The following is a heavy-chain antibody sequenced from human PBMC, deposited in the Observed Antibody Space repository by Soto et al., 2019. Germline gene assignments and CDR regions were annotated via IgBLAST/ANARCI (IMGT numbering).Heavy chain of an antibody. CDR1: GGSISSYY. J-gene: IGHJ6*02. D-gene: IGHD3-10*01. Sequence: SETLSLTCTVSGGSISSYYWSWIRQPPGKGLEWIGYIYYSGKTYYSPSLKSRITISVDTSKNQFSLKLSSVTAADTAVYYCAREEGYYGSGSYYNAHYYYGMDVWGQGTTVTVS. CDR3: AREEGYYGSGSYYNAHYYYGMDV. V-gene: IGHV4-59*12. CDR2: IYYSGKT.